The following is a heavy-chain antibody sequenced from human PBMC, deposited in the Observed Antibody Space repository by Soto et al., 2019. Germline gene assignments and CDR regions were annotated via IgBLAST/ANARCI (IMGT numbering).Heavy chain of an antibody. CDR3: ARVREEGCSGGSCYRYYYYYGMDV. CDR2: IIPIFGTA. D-gene: IGHD2-15*01. V-gene: IGHV1-69*13. J-gene: IGHJ6*02. Sequence: GASVKVSCKASGGTFSSYAISWVRQAPGQGLEWMGGIIPIFGTANYAQKFQGRVTITADESTSTAYMELSSLRSEDTAVYYCARVREEGCSGGSCYRYYYYYGMDVWGQGTTVTVSS. CDR1: GGTFSSYA.